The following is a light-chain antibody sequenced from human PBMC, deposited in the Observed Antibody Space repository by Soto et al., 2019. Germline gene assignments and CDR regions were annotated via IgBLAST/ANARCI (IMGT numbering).Light chain of an antibody. V-gene: IGLV2-14*01. Sequence: SVLTQPASRSGAPGQSITISCPRTSRGVGGYNYVSWYQQHPGKAPKLMIYEVSNRPSRVSNRFSGSKSGNTASLTISGLQAEDEADYYCSSYTRSSTSYVFGTGTKVTVL. CDR2: EVS. J-gene: IGLJ1*01. CDR3: SSYTRSSTSYV. CDR1: SRGVGGYNY.